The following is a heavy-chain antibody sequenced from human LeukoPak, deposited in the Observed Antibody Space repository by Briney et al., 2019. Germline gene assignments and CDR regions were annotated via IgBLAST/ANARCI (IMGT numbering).Heavy chain of an antibody. D-gene: IGHD6-13*01. V-gene: IGHV4-39*07. CDR3: ARYSSSSVRAFDI. J-gene: IGHJ3*02. CDR1: GGSVSGTGYY. CDR2: IYETGSV. Sequence: PSETLSLTCTVSGGSVSGTGYYWGWIRQPPGKGLEWIANIYETGSVYYSPSLKTRVTISLDAASNQVSLILKSVTAADTAVYYCARYSSSSVRAFDIWGQGTMVTVSS.